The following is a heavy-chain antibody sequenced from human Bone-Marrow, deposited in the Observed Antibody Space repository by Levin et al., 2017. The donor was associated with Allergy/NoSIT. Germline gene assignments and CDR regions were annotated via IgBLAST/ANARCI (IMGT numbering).Heavy chain of an antibody. CDR3: ARVVRYYNFLTGYLPYSYYYMDV. CDR1: GGSFSDYY. D-gene: IGHD3/OR15-3a*01. V-gene: IGHV4-34*01. Sequence: SETLSLTCAVYGGSFSDYYWNWIRQPPGKGLEWIGEIDPSGGTNYSPSLKSRVTISIDTPKNQFSLRLTSVTAADTAVYYCARVVRYYNFLTGYLPYSYYYMDVWGSGTTVTVSS. CDR2: IDPSGGT. J-gene: IGHJ6*03.